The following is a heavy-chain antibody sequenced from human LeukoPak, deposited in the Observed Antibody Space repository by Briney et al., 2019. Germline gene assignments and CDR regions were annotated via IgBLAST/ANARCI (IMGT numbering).Heavy chain of an antibody. J-gene: IGHJ4*02. CDR1: GFTFSSYA. CDR3: AKGHGPVVVVAAGIDY. V-gene: IGHV3-30*07. Sequence: HPGRSLRLSCAASGFTFSSYAMHWVRQAPGKGLEWVAVISYDGSNKYYADSVKGRFTISRDNSKNTLYLQMNSLRAEDTAVYYCAKGHGPVVVVAAGIDYWGQGTLVTVSS. D-gene: IGHD2-15*01. CDR2: ISYDGSNK.